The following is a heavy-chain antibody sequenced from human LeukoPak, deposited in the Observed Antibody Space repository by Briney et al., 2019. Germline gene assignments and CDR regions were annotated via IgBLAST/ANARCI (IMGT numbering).Heavy chain of an antibody. CDR1: GFTFSNHN. CDR2: ITSTSSYK. CDR3: ARDPYSGAYFEGYYHYYMDV. V-gene: IGHV3-21*01. D-gene: IGHD3-9*01. J-gene: IGHJ6*03. Sequence: GGSLRLSCAAPGFTFSNHNMNWVRQAPGKGLEWISSITSTSSYKFYADSVKGRFTISRDNAKNSLYLQMNSLRVEDTAVYYCARDPYSGAYFEGYYHYYMDVWGKGTTVTVSS.